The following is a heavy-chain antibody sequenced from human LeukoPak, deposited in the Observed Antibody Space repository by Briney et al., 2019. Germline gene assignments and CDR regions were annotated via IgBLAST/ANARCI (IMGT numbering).Heavy chain of an antibody. J-gene: IGHJ6*03. D-gene: IGHD1-26*01. CDR2: ISSSGSTI. V-gene: IGHV3-11*04. CDR3: ARERVGELYYYYYMDV. CDR1: GFTFSDYY. Sequence: GGPLRLSCAASGFTFSDYYMSWIRQAPGKGLEWVSYISSSGSTIYYADSVKGRFTISRDNAKNSLYLQMNSLRAEDTAVYYCARERVGELYYYYYMDVWGKGTTVTVSS.